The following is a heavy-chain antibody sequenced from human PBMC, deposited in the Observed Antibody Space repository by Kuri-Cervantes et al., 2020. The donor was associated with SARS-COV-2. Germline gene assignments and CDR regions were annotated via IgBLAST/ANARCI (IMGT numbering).Heavy chain of an antibody. J-gene: IGHJ4*02. CDR3: AREAAAGGVLRGY. CDR1: GYSISSGYY. Sequence: GSLRLSCAVSGYSISSGYYWGWIRQPPGKGLEWIGSIYHSGSTFYNPSLKSRVTISVDTSKNQFSLKLSSVTAADTAVYYCAREAAAGGVLRGYWGQGTLVTVSS. V-gene: IGHV4-38-2*02. D-gene: IGHD6-13*01. CDR2: IYHSGST.